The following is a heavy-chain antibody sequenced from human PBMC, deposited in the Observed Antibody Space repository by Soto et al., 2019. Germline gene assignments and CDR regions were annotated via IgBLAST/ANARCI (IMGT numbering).Heavy chain of an antibody. D-gene: IGHD2-2*01. CDR1: GFTFSSYS. Sequence: QPGGSLRLSCAASGFTFSSYSMNWVRQAPGKGLEWVSYISSSSSTIYYADSVKGRFTISRDNAKNSLYLQMNSLRAEDTAVYYCARADPDIVVVPAALFDYWGQGTLVTVSS. V-gene: IGHV3-48*01. CDR3: ARADPDIVVVPAALFDY. CDR2: ISSSSSTI. J-gene: IGHJ4*02.